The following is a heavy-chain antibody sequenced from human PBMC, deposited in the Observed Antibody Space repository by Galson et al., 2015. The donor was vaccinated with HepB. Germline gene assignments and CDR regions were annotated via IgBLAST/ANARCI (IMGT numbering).Heavy chain of an antibody. CDR2: INSKTDGGTT. CDR1: GFTFSNAW. V-gene: IGHV3-15*01. CDR3: TTVYTVRPGG. Sequence: SLRLSCAASGFTFSNAWMSWVRQAPGKGLEWVGRINSKTDGGTTDYAAPVKGRFTISRDDSKNTLYLQMNSLKTEDTAVYYCTTVYTVRPGGWGRGTQVIVSS. D-gene: IGHD3-10*01. J-gene: IGHJ1*01.